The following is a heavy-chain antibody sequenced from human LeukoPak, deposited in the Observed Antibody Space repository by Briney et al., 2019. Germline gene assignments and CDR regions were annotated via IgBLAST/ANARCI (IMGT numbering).Heavy chain of an antibody. Sequence: SETLSLTCTVSGGSVSSGSYYWSWIRQPPGKGLEWIGYIYYNGSTNYNPSLKSRVTISVDTSKNQFSLKLSSVTAADTAVYYCARALKPIAAAGPDFDYWGQGTLVTVSS. J-gene: IGHJ4*02. CDR2: IYYNGST. D-gene: IGHD6-13*01. CDR1: GGSVSSGSYY. CDR3: ARALKPIAAAGPDFDY. V-gene: IGHV4-61*01.